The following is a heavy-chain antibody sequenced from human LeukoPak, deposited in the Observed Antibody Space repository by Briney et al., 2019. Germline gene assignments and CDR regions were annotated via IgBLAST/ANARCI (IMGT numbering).Heavy chain of an antibody. D-gene: IGHD6-19*01. Sequence: TGGSLRLSCAASGFTFSSYAMHWVRQAPGKGLEYVSAISSNGGSTYYANSVKGRFTISRDNSKNTLYLQMGSLRAEDMAVYYCARGLAAVAGSIDYWGQGTLVTVSS. CDR3: ARGLAAVAGSIDY. V-gene: IGHV3-64*01. CDR1: GFTFSSYA. J-gene: IGHJ4*02. CDR2: ISSNGGST.